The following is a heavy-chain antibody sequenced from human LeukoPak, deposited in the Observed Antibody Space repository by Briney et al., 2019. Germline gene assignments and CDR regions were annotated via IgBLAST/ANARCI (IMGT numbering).Heavy chain of an antibody. J-gene: IGHJ4*02. Sequence: SETLSLTCTVSVGSISSYYWSWIRQPPGKGLEWIGYISYSGSTNYNPSLKSRVTISVDTSKNQFSLKLTSVTAADTAVYYCARKGPSAAATVDYWGQGTLVTVPS. V-gene: IGHV4-59*01. CDR2: ISYSGST. CDR3: ARKGPSAAATVDY. D-gene: IGHD6-13*01. CDR1: VGSISSYY.